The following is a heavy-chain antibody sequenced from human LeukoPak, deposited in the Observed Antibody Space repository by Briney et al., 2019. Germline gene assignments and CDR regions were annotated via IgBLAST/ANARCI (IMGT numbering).Heavy chain of an antibody. V-gene: IGHV4-39*01. D-gene: IGHD3-10*01. J-gene: IGHJ4*02. CDR1: GGSISSYY. CDR2: IYYSGST. CDR3: AGWFIDLSYFDY. Sequence: SETLSLTCTVSGGSISSYYWGWIRQPAGKGLEWIGSIYYSGSTYYNPSFKSRATISIDTSKTQFSLKLSSVTAADTAVYYCAGWFIDLSYFDYWGLGTLVTVSS.